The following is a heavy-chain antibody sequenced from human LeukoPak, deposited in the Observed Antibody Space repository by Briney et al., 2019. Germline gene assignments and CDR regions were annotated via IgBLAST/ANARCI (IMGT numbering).Heavy chain of an antibody. Sequence: ASVKVSCKASGYTFTGYYMHWVRQAPGQGLEWMGWINPNSGGTNYAQKFQGRVTMTRDASTSTVYMELSSLRSEDTAVYYCARVQLDSSSSALDYWGQGTLVTVSS. J-gene: IGHJ4*02. CDR1: GYTFTGYY. CDR2: INPNSGGT. V-gene: IGHV1-2*02. CDR3: ARVQLDSSSSALDY. D-gene: IGHD6-6*01.